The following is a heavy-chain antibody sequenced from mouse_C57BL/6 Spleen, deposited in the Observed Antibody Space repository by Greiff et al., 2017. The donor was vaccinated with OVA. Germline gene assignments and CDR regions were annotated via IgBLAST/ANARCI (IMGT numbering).Heavy chain of an antibody. J-gene: IGHJ4*01. D-gene: IGHD1-1*01. V-gene: IGHV14-1*01. CDR3: NTTDYGAMDY. CDR1: GFNIKDYY. CDR2: IDPEDGDT. Sequence: VQLKQSGAELVRPGASVKLSCTASGFNIKDYYMHWVKQRPEQGLEWIGRIDPEDGDTEYAPNFQGKATMTADTSSNTAYLQLSSLTSEDTAVYYCNTTDYGAMDYWGQGTSVTVSS.